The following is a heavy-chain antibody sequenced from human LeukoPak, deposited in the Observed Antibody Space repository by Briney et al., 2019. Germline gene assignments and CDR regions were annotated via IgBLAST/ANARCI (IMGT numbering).Heavy chain of an antibody. V-gene: IGHV3-30*03. Sequence: PGGSLRLSCAASGFTFSSYGMHWVRQAPGKGLEWVAFISYDGSKKYYGDSVKGRFTISRDNSKNALSLQMDSLRAEDTALYFCARDRGGGLDVWGQGTTVTVSS. J-gene: IGHJ6*02. CDR2: ISYDGSKK. D-gene: IGHD2-15*01. CDR1: GFTFSSYG. CDR3: ARDRGGGLDV.